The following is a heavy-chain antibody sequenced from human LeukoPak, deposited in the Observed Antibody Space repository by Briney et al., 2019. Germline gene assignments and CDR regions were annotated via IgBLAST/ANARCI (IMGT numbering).Heavy chain of an antibody. V-gene: IGHV3-15*01. CDR1: GFTFSNAW. CDR3: ATYTSSYSDY. J-gene: IGHJ4*02. D-gene: IGHD3-22*01. CDR2: IKSKSDGGTA. Sequence: GGSPRLSCAASGFTFSNAWMSWVRQAPGKGLEWVGRIKSKSDGGTADFAAPLKGRFTMSRDDSKNALYLQMNSLKTEDTAVYYCATYTSSYSDYWGQGTLVTVSS.